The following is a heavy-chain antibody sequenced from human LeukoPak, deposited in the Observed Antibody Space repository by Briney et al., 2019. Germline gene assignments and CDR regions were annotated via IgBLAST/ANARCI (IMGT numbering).Heavy chain of an antibody. J-gene: IGHJ4*02. CDR1: GGSISSSNYY. D-gene: IGHD6-19*01. Sequence: SETLSLTCTVSGGSISSSNYYWGWIRQPPGKGLEWIGSIYHSGSTYYNPSLKSRVTISVDTSKNQFSLKLSSVTAADTAVYYCARGGSSGWEAFDYWGQGTLVTVSS. CDR2: IYHSGST. V-gene: IGHV4-39*07. CDR3: ARGGSSGWEAFDY.